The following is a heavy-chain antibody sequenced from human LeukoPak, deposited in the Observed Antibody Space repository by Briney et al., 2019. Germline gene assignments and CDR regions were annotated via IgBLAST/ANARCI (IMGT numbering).Heavy chain of an antibody. CDR1: GFTFDGYT. J-gene: IGHJ6*02. V-gene: IGHV3-43*01. Sequence: GGSLRLSCAASGFTFDGYTMHWVRQAPGKGLEWVSLISWDGGSTYYADSVKGRFTISRDNSKNSLYLQMNSLRTEDTALYYCAKDIGYPYYYGMDVWGQGTTVTVSS. CDR3: AKDIGYPYYYGMDV. CDR2: ISWDGGST. D-gene: IGHD5-12*01.